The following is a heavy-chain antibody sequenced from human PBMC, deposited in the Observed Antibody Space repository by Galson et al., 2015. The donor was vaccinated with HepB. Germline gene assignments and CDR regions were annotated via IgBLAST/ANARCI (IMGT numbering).Heavy chain of an antibody. CDR1: GFTLSDYY. J-gene: IGHJ4*02. D-gene: IGHD3-3*02. CDR3: SRTLPGIDLDD. CDR2: VRHKARRYTT. Sequence: SLRISGAASGFTLSDYYMEWVRQAPGKGLAWVGRVRHKARRYTTDYVASVEGRFTISRDDSKTTLYLQMGSLKTEDTAGYYCSRTLPGIDLDDWGQGTLVTVSS. V-gene: IGHV3-72*01.